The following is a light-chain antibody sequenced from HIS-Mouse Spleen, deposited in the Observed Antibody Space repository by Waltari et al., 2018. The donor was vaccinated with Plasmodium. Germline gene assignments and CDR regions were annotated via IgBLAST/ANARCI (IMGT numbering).Light chain of an antibody. CDR3: NSRDSSGNHQV. CDR2: GKN. CDR1: SLRSYY. Sequence: SSELTQDPAVSVALGQTVRITCQGDSLRSYYASWYQHKPGQAPVLVLYGKNNRPSWIPDRFSGSSSGNTASLTSTGAQAEDEADYYCNSRDSSGNHQVFGGGTKLTVL. J-gene: IGLJ3*02. V-gene: IGLV3-19*01.